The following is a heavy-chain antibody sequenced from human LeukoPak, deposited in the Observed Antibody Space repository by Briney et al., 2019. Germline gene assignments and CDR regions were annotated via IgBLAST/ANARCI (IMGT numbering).Heavy chain of an antibody. CDR1: GYTFTGYA. CDR3: ARSRYSSGWRDHFDY. V-gene: IGHV1-3*01. J-gene: IGHJ4*02. D-gene: IGHD6-19*01. CDR2: INAGNGNT. Sequence: APVKVSCKASGYTFTGYAMHWVRQAPGQRLEWMGWINAGNGNTKYSQKFQGRVTITRDTSASTAYMELSSLRSEDTAVYYCARSRYSSGWRDHFDYWGQGTLVTVSS.